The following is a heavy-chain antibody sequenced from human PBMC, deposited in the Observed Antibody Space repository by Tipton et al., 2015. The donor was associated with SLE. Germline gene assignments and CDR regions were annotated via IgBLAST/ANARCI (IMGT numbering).Heavy chain of an antibody. J-gene: IGHJ2*01. CDR1: GFTVSTNY. D-gene: IGHD3-3*01. Sequence: SLRLSCAASGFTVSTNYMTWVRQAPGKGLEWVSPIYSGGSTSYADSVKGRFTISRDNSKNTLYLQMNSLRAEDTAVYYCARSSWYDFWSGYSPEGCFDLWGRGTLVTVSS. CDR2: IYSGGST. CDR3: ARSSWYDFWSGYSPEGCFDL. V-gene: IGHV3-53*05.